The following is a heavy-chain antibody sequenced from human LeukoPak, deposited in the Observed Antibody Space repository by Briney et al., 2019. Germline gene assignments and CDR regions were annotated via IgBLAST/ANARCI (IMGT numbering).Heavy chain of an antibody. Sequence: SETLSLTCGVSGGSVTSTNWWTWVRQPPGKGLEWIGEVHLDGRTNYNPSLKSRLTMSVDLSGNHISLKLTSVTAADTAVYYCAREGGFYRPLDYSGQGTLVTVSS. J-gene: IGHJ4*02. V-gene: IGHV4-4*02. CDR2: VHLDGRT. D-gene: IGHD3-3*01. CDR3: AREGGFYRPLDY. CDR1: GGSVTSTNW.